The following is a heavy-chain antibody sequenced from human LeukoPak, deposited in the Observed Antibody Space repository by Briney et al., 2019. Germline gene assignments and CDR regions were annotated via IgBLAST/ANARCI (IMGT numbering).Heavy chain of an antibody. CDR2: FDPEDGET. Sequence: ASVKVSCKVSGYTLTELSMHWVRQAPGKGLEWMGGFDPEDGETIYAQKFQGRVTMTEDTSTDTAHMELSSLRSEDTAVYYCASKKMVRGVIITGAFDIWGQGTMVTVSS. V-gene: IGHV1-24*01. D-gene: IGHD3-10*01. CDR1: GYTLTELS. CDR3: ASKKMVRGVIITGAFDI. J-gene: IGHJ3*02.